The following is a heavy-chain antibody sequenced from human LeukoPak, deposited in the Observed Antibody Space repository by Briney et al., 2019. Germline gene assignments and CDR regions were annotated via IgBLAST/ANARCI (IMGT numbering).Heavy chain of an antibody. D-gene: IGHD6-13*01. J-gene: IGHJ6*02. CDR2: IYPGDSDT. CDR3: ARHAGISNYYYYGMDV. CDR1: GYSFTTYW. Sequence: GESLRISCKVSGYSFTTYWISWVRQMPGKGLEWMGIIYPGDSDTRYSPSFQGQVTISADKSISTAYLQWSSLKASDTAMYYCARHAGISNYYYYGMDVWGQGTTVTVSS. V-gene: IGHV5-51*01.